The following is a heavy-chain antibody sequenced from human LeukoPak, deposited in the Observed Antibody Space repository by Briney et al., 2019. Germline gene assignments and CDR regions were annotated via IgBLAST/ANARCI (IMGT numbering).Heavy chain of an antibody. D-gene: IGHD3-22*01. CDR2: IYHSGST. CDR1: GGSISSGGYS. V-gene: IGHV4-30-2*01. Sequence: PSETLSLTCAVSGGSISSGGYSWSWIRQPPGKGLEWIGYIYHSGSTYYNPSLKSRVTISVDRSKNQFTLKLSSVTAADTAVYYCARGDYDSSGYYYAGFDYWGQGTLVTVSS. J-gene: IGHJ4*02. CDR3: ARGDYDSSGYYYAGFDY.